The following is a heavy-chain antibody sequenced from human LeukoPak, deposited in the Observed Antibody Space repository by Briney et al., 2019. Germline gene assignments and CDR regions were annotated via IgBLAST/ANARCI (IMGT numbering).Heavy chain of an antibody. CDR3: AKDRLPLSSAYYYVPFDY. D-gene: IGHD3-22*01. V-gene: IGHV3-23*01. CDR1: RFTFSSYA. CDR2: ISGSGGST. Sequence: QPAASLRLSCAASRFTFSSYAMSWVRQAPGKGLEWVSAISGSGGSTYYADSVKGRFTISRDNSKNTLYLQMNSLRAEDTAVYYCAKDRLPLSSAYYYVPFDYWGQGTLVTVSS. J-gene: IGHJ4*02.